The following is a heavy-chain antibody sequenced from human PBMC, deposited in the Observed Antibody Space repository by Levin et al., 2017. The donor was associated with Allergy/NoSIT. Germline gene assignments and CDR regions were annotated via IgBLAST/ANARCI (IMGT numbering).Heavy chain of an antibody. V-gene: IGHV3-73*01. CDR3: TRTNYCSGGSCYSNFDY. J-gene: IGHJ4*02. CDR1: GFTFRGSA. D-gene: IGHD2-15*01. Sequence: GESLKISCAASGFTFRGSAMHLVRQASGKGLEWVGRIRSKANSYATAYAASVKGRFTISRDDSKNTAYLQMNSLKTEDTAVYYCTRTNYCSGGSCYSNFDYWGQGTLVTVSS. CDR2: IRSKANSYAT.